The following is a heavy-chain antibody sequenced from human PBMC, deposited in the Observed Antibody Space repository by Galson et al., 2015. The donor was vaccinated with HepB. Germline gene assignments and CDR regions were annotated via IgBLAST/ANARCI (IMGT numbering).Heavy chain of an antibody. V-gene: IGHV3-30*03. CDR2: ISNDGNSK. CDR3: ATDLSVGAFDY. J-gene: IGHJ4*02. D-gene: IGHD1-26*01. CDR1: GFNFNKYD. Sequence: SLRLSCAASGFNFNKYDMHWVRQAPGKGLEWGAVISNDGNSKYYADYVKGRFTISRDNSRNMMFLQIDSLRAGDTAVYYCATDLSVGAFDYWGQGTLVSVSS.